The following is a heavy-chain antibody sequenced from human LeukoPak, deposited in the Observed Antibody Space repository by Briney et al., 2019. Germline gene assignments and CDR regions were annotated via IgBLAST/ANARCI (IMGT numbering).Heavy chain of an antibody. CDR1: GYTFTSYY. Sequence: ASVKVSCKASGYTFTSYYMHWVRQAPGQGLEWMGIINPSGGSTSYAQKFQGRVTMTRDTSTSTAYMELTSLRSEDTAVYYCARAYYYESRGYYEASDYWGQGTLVTVSS. CDR3: ARAYYYESRGYYEASDY. CDR2: INPSGGST. D-gene: IGHD3-22*01. V-gene: IGHV1-46*01. J-gene: IGHJ4*02.